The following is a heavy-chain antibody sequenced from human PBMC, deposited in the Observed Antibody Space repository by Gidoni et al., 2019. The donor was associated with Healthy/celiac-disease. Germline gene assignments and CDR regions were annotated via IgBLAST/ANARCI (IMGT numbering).Heavy chain of an antibody. J-gene: IGHJ6*03. CDR3: ARGGGRSSSPIYYGSGTTYYYYYYMDV. V-gene: IGHV4-61*02. Sequence: QVQLQESGPGLVKPSQTLSLTCTVSGGSISSGSYYWSWIRQPAGKGLEWIGRIYTSGSTNYNPSLKSRVTISVDTSKNQFSLKLSSVTAADTAVYYCARGGGRSSSPIYYGSGTTYYYYYYMDVWGKGTTVTVSS. CDR1: GGSISSGSYY. D-gene: IGHD3-10*01. CDR2: IYTSGST.